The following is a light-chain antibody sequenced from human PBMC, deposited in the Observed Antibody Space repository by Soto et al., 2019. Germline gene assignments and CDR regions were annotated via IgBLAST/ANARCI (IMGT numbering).Light chain of an antibody. J-gene: IGLJ2*01. CDR3: CSYAGSRTLV. CDR1: SRDVGTYNL. CDR2: EGS. V-gene: IGLV2-23*01. Sequence: QSALTQPASVSGSPGQSITISCTGTSRDVGTYNLVSWYQQHPGKAPKLMIYEGSKRPSGVSNRLSGSKSGNTASLTISGLQAEDEADYYCCSYAGSRTLVFGGGTKVTVL.